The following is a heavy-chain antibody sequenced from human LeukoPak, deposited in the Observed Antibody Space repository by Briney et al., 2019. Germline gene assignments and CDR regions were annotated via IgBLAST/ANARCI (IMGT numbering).Heavy chain of an antibody. Sequence: SETLSLTCTVSGGSISSYYWSWIRQPPGKGLEWIGYIYYSGSTNYNPSLKSRVTISVDTSKNQFSLKLSSVTAADTAVYYCAIGPYSSGWYGVFDYWGQGTLVTVSS. J-gene: IGHJ4*02. CDR2: IYYSGST. D-gene: IGHD6-19*01. CDR3: AIGPYSSGWYGVFDY. CDR1: GGSISSYY. V-gene: IGHV4-59*01.